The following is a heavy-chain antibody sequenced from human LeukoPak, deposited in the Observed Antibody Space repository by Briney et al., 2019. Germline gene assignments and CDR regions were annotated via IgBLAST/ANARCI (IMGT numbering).Heavy chain of an antibody. Sequence: PGGSLRLSCAASGFTFSSYAMSWVREAPGKGLEWVSGINWNGGSTGYADSVKGRFTISRDNAKNSLYLQMNSLRAEDTALYYCARDPGGYSYGYTFDYWGQGTLVTVSS. CDR3: ARDPGGYSYGYTFDY. CDR2: INWNGGST. J-gene: IGHJ4*02. D-gene: IGHD5-18*01. V-gene: IGHV3-20*04. CDR1: GFTFSSYA.